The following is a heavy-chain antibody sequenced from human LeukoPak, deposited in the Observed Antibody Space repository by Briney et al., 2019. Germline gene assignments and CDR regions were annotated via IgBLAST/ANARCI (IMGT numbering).Heavy chain of an antibody. Sequence: SETLSLTCTVSGGSISSHYWSWIRLPPGKGLEWVGYIYYSGSTNYNPSLKSRVTISVDTSKNQFSLKLSSVTAADTAVYYCARMDTAMVVYWGQGTLVTVSS. CDR2: IYYSGST. J-gene: IGHJ4*02. CDR3: ARMDTAMVVY. D-gene: IGHD5-18*01. V-gene: IGHV4-59*08. CDR1: GGSISSHY.